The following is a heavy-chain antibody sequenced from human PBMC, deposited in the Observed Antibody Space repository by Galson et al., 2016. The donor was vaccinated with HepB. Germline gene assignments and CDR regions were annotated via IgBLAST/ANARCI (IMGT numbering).Heavy chain of an antibody. CDR2: IWYDGSNK. Sequence: SLRLSCAASGFTFSSYGMHWVRQAPGKGLEWVAVIWYDGSNKYYGDSVKGRFTISRDRSKNQFSLKLSSVTAADTAVYYCARGTRDLLAYWGQGNLVTVSS. CDR1: GFTFSSYG. V-gene: IGHV3-33*01. D-gene: IGHD1-26*01. CDR3: ARGTRDLLAY. J-gene: IGHJ4*02.